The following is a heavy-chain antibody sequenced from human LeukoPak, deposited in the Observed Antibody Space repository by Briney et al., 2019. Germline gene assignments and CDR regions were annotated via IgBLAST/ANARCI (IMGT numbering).Heavy chain of an antibody. Sequence: ASVKVSCKAPGYTFTSYGISWVRQAPGQGLEWMGWISAYNGNTNYAQKLQGRVTMTTDTSTSTVYMELRSLRSDDAAVYYCARHYSSSWYVSHYFEYWGQGTLVTVSS. CDR1: GYTFTSYG. CDR3: ARHYSSSWYVSHYFEY. CDR2: ISAYNGNT. J-gene: IGHJ4*02. D-gene: IGHD6-13*01. V-gene: IGHV1-18*01.